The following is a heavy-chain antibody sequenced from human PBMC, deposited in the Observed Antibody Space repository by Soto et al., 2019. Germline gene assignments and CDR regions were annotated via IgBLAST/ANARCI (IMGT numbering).Heavy chain of an antibody. CDR2: IKKDGSEK. CDR3: ARDTGRYYNTDYFDS. D-gene: IGHD1-1*01. CDR1: GFTFSIHW. V-gene: IGHV3-7*05. J-gene: IGHJ4*02. Sequence: GGSLRLSCAASGFTFSIHWMTWVRQAPGKGLEWVANIKKDGSEKYYVDSVKGRFTISRDNAKNSLYLQMNSLRAEDTAVYYCARDTGRYYNTDYFDSWGQGTLVTVSS.